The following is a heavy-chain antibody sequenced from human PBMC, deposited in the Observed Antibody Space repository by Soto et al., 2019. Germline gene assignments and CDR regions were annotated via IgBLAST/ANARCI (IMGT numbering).Heavy chain of an antibody. V-gene: IGHV4-39*01. CDR1: VGSISSSSYY. CDR3: APSICGGDCYSGY. J-gene: IGHJ4*01. Sequence: PSETLALTCAVSVGSISSSSYYWGWIRQPPGKGLEWIGSIYYSGSTYYNPSLKSRVTISVDTSKNQFSLKLNSVTASHRDVYYCAPSICGGDCYSGYWGHGTLVT. CDR2: IYYSGST. D-gene: IGHD2-21*02.